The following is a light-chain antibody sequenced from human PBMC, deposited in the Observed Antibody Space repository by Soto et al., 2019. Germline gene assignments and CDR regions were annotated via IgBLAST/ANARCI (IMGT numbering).Light chain of an antibody. CDR1: SSDVGGYNY. Sequence: QSALTQPASVSGSPGQSITISCTGTSSDVGGYNYVSWYQQHPGKAPKLMIYEVSNRPSGVSNRFSGSKSGNTASLTLSGLQAEDEADYYCSSYTSSSTPYVFGTGTQLTVL. CDR2: EVS. J-gene: IGLJ1*01. V-gene: IGLV2-14*01. CDR3: SSYTSSSTPYV.